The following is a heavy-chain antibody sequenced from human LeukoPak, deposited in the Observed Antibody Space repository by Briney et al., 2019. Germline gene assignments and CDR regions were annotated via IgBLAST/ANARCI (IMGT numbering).Heavy chain of an antibody. CDR2: IKQDGSEK. CDR1: GFTFSSYW. J-gene: IGHJ3*02. CDR3: ARELSHSSSWINDAFDI. Sequence: GGSLRLPCAASGFTFSSYWMSWVRQAPGKGLEWVANIKQDGSEKYYVDSVKGRFTISRDNAKNSLYLQMNSLRAEDTAVYYCARELSHSSSWINDAFDIWGQGTMVTVSS. D-gene: IGHD6-13*01. V-gene: IGHV3-7*01.